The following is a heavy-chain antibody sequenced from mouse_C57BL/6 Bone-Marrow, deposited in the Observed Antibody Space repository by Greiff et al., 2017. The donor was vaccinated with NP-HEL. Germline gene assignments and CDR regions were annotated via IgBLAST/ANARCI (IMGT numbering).Heavy chain of an antibody. CDR1: GFSLTSYA. D-gene: IGHD2-5*01. V-gene: IGHV2-9-1*01. Sequence: QVQLQQSGPGLVAPSQSLSITCTVSGFSLTSYAISWVRQPPGKGLEWLGVIWTGGGSNYNSALKSRLSISKDNSKSQVFLKMNSLQTDDTARYYCARKGISSNYVFFDYWGQGTTLTVSS. CDR3: ARKGISSNYVFFDY. CDR2: IWTGGGS. J-gene: IGHJ2*01.